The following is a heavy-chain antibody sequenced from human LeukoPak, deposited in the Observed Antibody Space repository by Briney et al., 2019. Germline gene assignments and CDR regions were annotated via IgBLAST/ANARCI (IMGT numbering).Heavy chain of an antibody. D-gene: IGHD3-10*01. V-gene: IGHV4-59*01. CDR3: ARGAVRGVSWFDP. CDR2: IYYGGST. CDR1: GGSISSYY. J-gene: IGHJ5*02. Sequence: SETLSLTCTVSGGSISSYYWSWIRQPPGKGLEWIGDIYYGGSTNYNPSLKRRVTISVDTSKNQFSLKLSSVTAADTAVYYCARGAVRGVSWFDPWGQGTLVTVSS.